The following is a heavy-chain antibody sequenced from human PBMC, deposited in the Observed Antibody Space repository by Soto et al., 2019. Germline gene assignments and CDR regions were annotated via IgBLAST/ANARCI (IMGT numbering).Heavy chain of an antibody. CDR1: GFTFGNYA. V-gene: IGHV3-23*01. CDR2: ISDPGTST. Sequence: GGSLRLSCAASGFTFGNYAMNWVRQAPGKGLEWISSISDPGTSTYYANSVKGRFSMSRDNSKNTLFLQMNRLRADDTSVYFCAKSLVTPSDAFDLWGRGTLVTVSS. CDR3: AKSLVTPSDAFDL. D-gene: IGHD2-21*02. J-gene: IGHJ3*01.